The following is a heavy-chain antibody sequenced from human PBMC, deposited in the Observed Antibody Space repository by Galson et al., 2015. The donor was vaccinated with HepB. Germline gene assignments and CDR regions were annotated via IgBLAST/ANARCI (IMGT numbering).Heavy chain of an antibody. CDR1: GYTLTEIS. Sequence: SVKVSCKVSGYTLTEISMYWLRRVPGKGLEFMGGSDPESGERMYGQTFQGRVTLTEDTTTDTAYMELRSLRSEDTALYYCATAGLWSGYFDYWGQGTLDTVSS. D-gene: IGHD3-3*01. CDR2: SDPESGER. J-gene: IGHJ4*02. V-gene: IGHV1-24*01. CDR3: ATAGLWSGYFDY.